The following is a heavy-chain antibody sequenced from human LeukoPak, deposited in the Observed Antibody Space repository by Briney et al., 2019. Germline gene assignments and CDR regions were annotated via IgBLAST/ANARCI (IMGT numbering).Heavy chain of an antibody. CDR1: GYIFASYG. CDR2: MNPNSGNT. J-gene: IGHJ3*02. Sequence: ASVKVSCKASGYIFASYGISWVRQAPGQGLEWMGWMNPNSGNTGYAQKLQGRVTITGNTSISTAYMELSSLRSEDTAVYYCATDLGYCSGGSCSDAFDIWGQGTMVTVSS. D-gene: IGHD2-15*01. V-gene: IGHV1-8*03. CDR3: ATDLGYCSGGSCSDAFDI.